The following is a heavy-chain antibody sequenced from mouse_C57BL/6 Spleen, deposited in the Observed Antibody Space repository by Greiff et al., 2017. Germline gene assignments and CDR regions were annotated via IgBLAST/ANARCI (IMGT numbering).Heavy chain of an antibody. D-gene: IGHD1-1*01. Sequence: EVQLQQSGPELVKPGASVQMSCKASGYTFTDYNMHWVKQSHGKSLEWIGYINPNNGGTSYNQKFKGKATLTVNKSSSTAYMELRSLTSEDSAVYYCAREGYYYGSSPFDYWGQGTTLTVSS. CDR2: INPNNGGT. CDR3: AREGYYYGSSPFDY. J-gene: IGHJ2*01. CDR1: GYTFTDYN. V-gene: IGHV1-22*01.